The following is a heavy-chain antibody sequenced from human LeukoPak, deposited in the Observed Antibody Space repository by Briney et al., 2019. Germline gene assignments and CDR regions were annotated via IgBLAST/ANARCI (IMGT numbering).Heavy chain of an antibody. CDR3: AKTGFHYYDSSGNTGGAFDY. J-gene: IGHJ4*02. D-gene: IGHD3-22*01. CDR1: GFSFSSYW. V-gene: IGHV3-7*03. CDR2: IRGDESRK. Sequence: GGSLRLSCAASGFSFSSYWMTWLRQAPGKGLEWVANIRGDESRKYYLDSVTGRFTISRDNAKNSLYLQMNSLRAEDTALYYCAKTGFHYYDSSGNTGGAFDYWGQGTLVTVSS.